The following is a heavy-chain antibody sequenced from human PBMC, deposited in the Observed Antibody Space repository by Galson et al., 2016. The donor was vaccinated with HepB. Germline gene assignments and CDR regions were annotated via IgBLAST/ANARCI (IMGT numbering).Heavy chain of an antibody. J-gene: IGHJ6*03. V-gene: IGHV3-48*01. D-gene: IGHD3-3*01. CDR1: GFIFSVYN. Sequence: SLRLSCAASGFIFSVYNMNWARQAPGKGLEWIAWITSSSDTMYYADAVKGRITISRDNSKNTLYLQMNSLRAEDTAVYYCAKDGGGFLEWLLYNYMDVWGKGTTVTVSS. CDR3: AKDGGGFLEWLLYNYMDV. CDR2: ITSSSDTM.